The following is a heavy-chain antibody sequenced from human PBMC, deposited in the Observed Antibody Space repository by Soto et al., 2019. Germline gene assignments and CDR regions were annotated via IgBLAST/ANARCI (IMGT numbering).Heavy chain of an antibody. V-gene: IGHV4-59*08. D-gene: IGHD5-12*01. CDR3: ASQGRDGYNYVNYFDY. CDR1: GGSISSYY. Sequence: PSETLSLTCTVSGGSISSYYWSWIRQPPGKGLEWIGYIYYTGSTNYNPSLKSRVTISVDTSKNQFSLKLSSVTAADTAVYYCASQGRDGYNYVNYFDYWGQGTLVTSPQ. CDR2: IYYTGST. J-gene: IGHJ4*02.